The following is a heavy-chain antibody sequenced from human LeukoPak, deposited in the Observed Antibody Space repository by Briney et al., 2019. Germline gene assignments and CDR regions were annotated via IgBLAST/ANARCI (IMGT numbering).Heavy chain of an antibody. V-gene: IGHV1-69*04. Sequence: SVKVSCKASGGTFSSYAISWVRQAPGQGLEWMGRIIPILGIANYAQKLQGRVTMTTDTSTSTAYMELRSLRSDDTAVYYCARYGQNCGGDCSNWFDPWGQGTLVTVSS. D-gene: IGHD2-21*01. J-gene: IGHJ5*02. CDR1: GGTFSSYA. CDR2: IIPILGIA. CDR3: ARYGQNCGGDCSNWFDP.